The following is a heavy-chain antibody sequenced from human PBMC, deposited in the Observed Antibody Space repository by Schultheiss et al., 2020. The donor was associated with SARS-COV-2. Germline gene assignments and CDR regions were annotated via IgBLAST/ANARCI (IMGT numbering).Heavy chain of an antibody. CDR1: Y. J-gene: IGHJ5*02. D-gene: IGHD3-10*01. CDR3: ARVDYFGSGGLFDP. CDR2: IYYSGDT. V-gene: IGHV4-31*02. Sequence: YWISWVRQMPGKGLEWIGYIYYSGDTYYNPSLKSRVTISVDTSKNQFSLKLTSVTAADTAIYHCARVDYFGSGGLFDPWGQGTLVTVSS.